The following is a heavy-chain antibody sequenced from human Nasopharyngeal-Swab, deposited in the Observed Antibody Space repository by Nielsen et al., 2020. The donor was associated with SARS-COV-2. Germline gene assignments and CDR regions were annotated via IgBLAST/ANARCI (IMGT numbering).Heavy chain of an antibody. CDR3: AREEYYYDSSGNYYRAFDN. CDR2: VSYSGIT. J-gene: IGHJ4*02. Sequence: SETLSLTCTVSGAFISGHHWSWIRQPPGKGLEWIGYVSYSGITNCNPSLNSRVTISADSSKNQFSLELGSVTAADTAVYYCAREEYYYDSSGNYYRAFDNWGQGTLVSVSS. CDR1: GAFISGHH. D-gene: IGHD3-22*01. V-gene: IGHV4-59*11.